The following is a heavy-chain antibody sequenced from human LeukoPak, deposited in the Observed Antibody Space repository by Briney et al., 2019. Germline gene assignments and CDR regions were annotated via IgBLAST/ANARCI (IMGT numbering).Heavy chain of an antibody. CDR2: ISSSGSTI. CDR3: ARDVLTHSSSWRDLHY. J-gene: IGHJ4*02. V-gene: IGHV3-11*01. Sequence: GGSLRLSCAASGFTFSAYYMSWIRQAPGKGLEWVSYISSSGSTIYYADSVKGRFTISRDNAKNSLYLQMNSLRAEDTAVYYCARDVLTHSSSWRDLHYWGQGTLVTVSS. D-gene: IGHD6-13*01. CDR1: GFTFSAYY.